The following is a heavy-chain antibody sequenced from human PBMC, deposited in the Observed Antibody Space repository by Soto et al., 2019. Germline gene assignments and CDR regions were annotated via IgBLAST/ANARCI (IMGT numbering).Heavy chain of an antibody. J-gene: IGHJ6*02. Sequence: PGGSLRLSCSASGFTFSSYAMHWVRQAPGKGLEYVSAISSNGGSTYYADSVKGRSTISRDNSKNTLYLQMSSLRAEDTAVYYCAAARHYYYYGMDVWGQGTTVTVSS. CDR1: GFTFSSYA. CDR2: ISSNGGST. CDR3: AAARHYYYYGMDV. D-gene: IGHD6-6*01. V-gene: IGHV3-64D*06.